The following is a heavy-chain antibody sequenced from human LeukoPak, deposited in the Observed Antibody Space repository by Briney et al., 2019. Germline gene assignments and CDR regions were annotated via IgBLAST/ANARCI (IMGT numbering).Heavy chain of an antibody. CDR3: AKDAEPGGMVRGLFDP. D-gene: IGHD3-10*01. CDR1: GFTFDDYA. J-gene: IGHJ5*02. V-gene: IGHV3-9*01. CDR2: ISWNSGSI. Sequence: GRSLRLSCAASGFTFDDYAMHWVRQAPGKGLEWVSGISWNSGSIGYADSVKGRFTISRDNAKNSLYLQMNSLRAKDTALYYCAKDAEPGGMVRGLFDPWGQGTLVTVSS.